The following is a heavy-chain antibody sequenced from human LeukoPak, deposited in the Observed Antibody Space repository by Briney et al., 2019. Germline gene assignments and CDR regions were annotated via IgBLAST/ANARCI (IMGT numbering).Heavy chain of an antibody. J-gene: IGHJ4*02. CDR1: GYTFTGYY. V-gene: IGHV1-46*01. CDR3: ARDRAVATIGGVDY. Sequence: ASVKVSCKASGYTFTGYYMHWVRQAPGQGLEWMGIINPSGGSTSYAQKFQGRVTMTRDTSISTAYMELSSLRSDDTAVYYCARDRAVATIGGVDYWGQGTLVTVSS. CDR2: INPSGGST. D-gene: IGHD5-12*01.